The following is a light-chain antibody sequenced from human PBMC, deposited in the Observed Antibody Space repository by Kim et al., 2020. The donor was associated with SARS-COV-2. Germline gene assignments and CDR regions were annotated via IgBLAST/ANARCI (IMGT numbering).Light chain of an antibody. J-gene: IGKJ4*01. Sequence: DIVMTQSPLSLPVTPGEPASISCRSSQSLMRRNGDNALDWYLQKPGQSPQLLIYLGSNRASGVPDRFSGSGSGADFTLKISRVETEDVGVYYCMQALETPLTFGGGTKLEI. CDR2: LGS. CDR3: MQALETPLT. V-gene: IGKV2-28*01. CDR1: QSLMRRNGDNA.